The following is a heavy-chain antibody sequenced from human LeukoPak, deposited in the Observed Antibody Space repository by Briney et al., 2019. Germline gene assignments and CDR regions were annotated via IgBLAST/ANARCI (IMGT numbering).Heavy chain of an antibody. CDR1: GFSFSSYG. J-gene: IGHJ4*02. D-gene: IGHD3-16*01. V-gene: IGHV3-30*18. Sequence: GGSLRLSCAASGFSFSSYGMHWVRQAPGKGLEWVAVISSDGNNKDCADSLKGRFTISRDNSKNTLYLQTNSLRAEDTAMYYCAKKYPGGLIEPPDYWGQGTLVTVSS. CDR2: ISSDGNNK. CDR3: AKKYPGGLIEPPDY.